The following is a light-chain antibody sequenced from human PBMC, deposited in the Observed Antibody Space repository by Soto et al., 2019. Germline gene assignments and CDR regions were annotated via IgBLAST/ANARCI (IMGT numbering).Light chain of an antibody. CDR1: QSISTY. V-gene: IGKV1-39*01. CDR2: AAS. Sequence: DIQMTQSRSSLSASVGLRFTITCRASQSISTYLNWYQQKEGLAPKLLIYAASSLQSGVPSRFSGSGYGTEFNLTISSLQPDDFATYYCQHYNSYSEAFGQGTKVDIK. CDR3: QHYNSYSEA. J-gene: IGKJ1*01.